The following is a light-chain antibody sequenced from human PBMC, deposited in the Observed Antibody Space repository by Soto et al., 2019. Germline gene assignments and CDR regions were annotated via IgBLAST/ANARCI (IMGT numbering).Light chain of an antibody. J-gene: IGKJ4*01. V-gene: IGKV1-39*01. Sequence: DIQMTQSPSSLSPSVGDRVTITCRASQSVSSYLNWYQQKPGKXPXXLIYAASSLQSGVPSRFSGSGSGTDFTLTISSLQPEDFATDYCQQSYSTPLFGGGTKVDIK. CDR1: QSVSSY. CDR2: AAS. CDR3: QQSYSTPL.